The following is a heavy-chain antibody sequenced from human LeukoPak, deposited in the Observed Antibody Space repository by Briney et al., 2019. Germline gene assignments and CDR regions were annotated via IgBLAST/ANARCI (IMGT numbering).Heavy chain of an antibody. Sequence: APVKVSCRASGYTFITYGITGVRQAPGQGLEWMGWISAYNSAYNGNTHYAQKLQGRVTMTTDTSTTTGYMELRSLRSDDTAVYYCAREYGSGSYTGIDYWGQGTLVTVSS. CDR3: AREYGSGSYTGIDY. CDR2: ISAYNSAYNGNT. D-gene: IGHD3-10*01. J-gene: IGHJ4*02. V-gene: IGHV1-18*01. CDR1: GYTFITYG.